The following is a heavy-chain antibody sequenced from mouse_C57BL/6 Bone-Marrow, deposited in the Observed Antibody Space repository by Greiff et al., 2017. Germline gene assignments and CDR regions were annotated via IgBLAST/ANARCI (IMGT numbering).Heavy chain of an antibody. CDR2: IDPSDSYT. V-gene: IGHV1-59*01. Sequence: VQLQQPGAELVRPGTSVKLSCKASGYTFTSYWMHWVKQRPGQGLEWIGVIDPSDSYTNYNQKFKDKATLTVDTSSSTAYMQLSSLTSEDSAVYYCARPYGSSFDYWGQGTTLTVSS. CDR3: ARPYGSSFDY. D-gene: IGHD1-1*01. CDR1: GYTFTSYW. J-gene: IGHJ2*01.